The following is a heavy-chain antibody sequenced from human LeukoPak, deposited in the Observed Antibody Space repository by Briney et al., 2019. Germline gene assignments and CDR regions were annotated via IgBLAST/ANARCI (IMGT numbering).Heavy chain of an antibody. CDR1: GFTLSSYG. CDR2: ISYDGSNK. V-gene: IGHV3-30*18. Sequence: PGGSLRLSCAASGFTLSSYGMHWVRQAPGKGLEWVAVISYDGSNKYYADSVKGRFTISRDNSKNTLYLQMNSLRAEDTAVYYCAKDLSALSGGSDYWGQGTLVTVSS. D-gene: IGHD3-10*01. J-gene: IGHJ4*02. CDR3: AKDLSALSGGSDY.